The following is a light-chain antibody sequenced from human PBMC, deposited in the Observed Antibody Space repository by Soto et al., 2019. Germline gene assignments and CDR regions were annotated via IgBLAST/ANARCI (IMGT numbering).Light chain of an antibody. Sequence: DIQMTQSPSTLSASVGDRVAITCRASQSITTWLAWYQQKPGKAPTLLISDASNLQSGVPSRFSGSGSGTDFTLTISSLQPDDISTYYRHQYDSYPWTFGQETKVEI. V-gene: IGKV1-5*01. CDR2: DAS. J-gene: IGKJ1*01. CDR3: HQYDSYPWT. CDR1: QSITTW.